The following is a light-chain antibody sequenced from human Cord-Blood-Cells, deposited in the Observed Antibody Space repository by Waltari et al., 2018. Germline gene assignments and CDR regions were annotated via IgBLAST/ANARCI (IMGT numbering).Light chain of an antibody. CDR2: KAS. Sequence: DIQMTQSPSTLSASVGDRVTITCRASQSISSWLAWYQQKPGKAPKLLIYKASSLESGVPSRFSGSGSGTEFTITISSLQPDDFATHYCQQYNSYSTFGQGTKVEIK. CDR3: QQYNSYST. CDR1: QSISSW. V-gene: IGKV1-5*03. J-gene: IGKJ1*01.